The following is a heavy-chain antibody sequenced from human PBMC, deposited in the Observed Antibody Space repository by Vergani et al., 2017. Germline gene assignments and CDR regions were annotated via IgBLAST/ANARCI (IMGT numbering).Heavy chain of an antibody. CDR2: ISSSSSYT. V-gene: IGHV3-11*05. Sequence: QVQLVESGGGLVKPGGSLRLSCAASGFTFSDYYMSGIRQAPGKGLEWVSYISSSSSYTNYADSVKGRFTISRDNDKKSQYLQMNSLRAEDTAGYYCARGEQPVGMDVWGQGTTVTVSS. CDR3: ARGEQPVGMDV. J-gene: IGHJ6*02. D-gene: IGHD6-13*01. CDR1: GFTFSDYY.